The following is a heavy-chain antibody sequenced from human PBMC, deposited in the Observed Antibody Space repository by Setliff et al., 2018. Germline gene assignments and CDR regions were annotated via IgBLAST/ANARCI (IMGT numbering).Heavy chain of an antibody. CDR3: ARHVLYGSGSYGLNY. CDR2: LHYTGST. Sequence: SETLSLTCTVSGDSISSSDFYWGWIRQPPGKGLEWIGSLHYTGSTFYNPSLKSRATVIVHTSMKQFSLKLKSMTAADAGVYYCARHVLYGSGSYGLNYWSQGTLVTVSS. V-gene: IGHV4-39*01. CDR1: GDSISSSDFY. J-gene: IGHJ4*02. D-gene: IGHD3-10*01.